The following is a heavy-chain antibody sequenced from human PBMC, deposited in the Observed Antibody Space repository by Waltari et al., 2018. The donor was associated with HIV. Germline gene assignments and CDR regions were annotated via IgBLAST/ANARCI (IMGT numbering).Heavy chain of an antibody. CDR1: GFIFSSLY. J-gene: IGHJ5*02. D-gene: IGHD3-10*01. Sequence: QVQLVESGGGLVTPGGSLRLSCAGSGFIFSSLYLGWIRQAPGKGLGWVSLIVSRGDAIYYADSVKGRFTISRDNARNSLYLQMNSLRVEDTAVYYCARDPVRRDGYNFDHWGQGVPVTVSS. CDR2: IVSRGDAI. V-gene: IGHV3-11*04. CDR3: ARDPVRRDGYNFDH.